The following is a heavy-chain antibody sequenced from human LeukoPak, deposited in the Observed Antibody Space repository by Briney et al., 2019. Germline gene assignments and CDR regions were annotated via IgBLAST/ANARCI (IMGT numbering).Heavy chain of an antibody. CDR1: GFSFSSYW. CDR3: VRSLGGGSY. CDR2: INQDASRK. D-gene: IGHD5-24*01. Sequence: PGGSLRLSCAASGFSFSSYWMSWVRQAPGKGLQWVANINQDASRKYYLDSVKGRFIISRDNAKNSLYLQMNSLRVEDTAIYYCVRSLGGGSYWGQGALVIVSP. J-gene: IGHJ4*02. V-gene: IGHV3-7*03.